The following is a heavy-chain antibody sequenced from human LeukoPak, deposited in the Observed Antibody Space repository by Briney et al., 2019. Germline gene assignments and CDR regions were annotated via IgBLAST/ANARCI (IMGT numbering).Heavy chain of an antibody. J-gene: IGHJ4*02. CDR2: IYYSGST. V-gene: IGHV4-59*01. CDR3: ARGPSAEFDY. CDR1: GGSIGSYY. Sequence: SETLSLTCTVSGGSIGSYYWSWIRQPPGKGLEWIGYIYYSGSTNYNPSLKSRVTISVDTSKNQFSLKLSSVTAADTAVYYCARGPSAEFDYWGQGTLVTVSS.